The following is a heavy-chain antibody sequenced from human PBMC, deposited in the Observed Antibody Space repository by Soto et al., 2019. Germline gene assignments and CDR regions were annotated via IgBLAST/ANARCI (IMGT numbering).Heavy chain of an antibody. V-gene: IGHV1-2*02. J-gene: IGHJ4*02. CDR2: INPNSGGT. Sequence: ASVKVSCKASGYTFTGYYTHWVRQAPGQGLEWMGWINPNSGGTNYAQKFQGRVTMTRDTSISTAYMELSRLRSDDTAVYYCARDCTNGVCQGHFDYWGQGTLVTVSS. CDR3: ARDCTNGVCQGHFDY. CDR1: GYTFTGYY. D-gene: IGHD2-8*01.